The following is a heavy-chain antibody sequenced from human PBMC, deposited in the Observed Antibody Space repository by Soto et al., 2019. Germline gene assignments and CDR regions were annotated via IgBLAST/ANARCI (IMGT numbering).Heavy chain of an antibody. CDR3: AIDRPGESHNWFDP. V-gene: IGHV1-18*01. CDR2: ISAYNGNT. Sequence: ASVKVSCKASGYTFTSYGISWVRQAPGQGLEWMGWISAYNGNTNYAQKLQGRVTMTTDTSTSTAYMELRSLRSDDTAVYYCAIDRPGESHNWFDPWGQETLVTVSS. J-gene: IGHJ5*02. D-gene: IGHD3-10*01. CDR1: GYTFTSYG.